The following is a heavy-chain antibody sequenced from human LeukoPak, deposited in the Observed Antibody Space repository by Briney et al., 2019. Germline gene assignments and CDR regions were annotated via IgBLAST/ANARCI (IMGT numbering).Heavy chain of an antibody. CDR1: GFTFSSYA. J-gene: IGHJ6*03. CDR2: ISGSDGST. CDR3: AKDAGIVVVPAAPYYYYYYMDV. Sequence: GGSLRLSCAASGFTFSSYAMSWVRQAPGKGLEWVSAISGSDGSTYYADSVKGRFTISRDNSKNTLYLQMNSLRAEDTAVYYCAKDAGIVVVPAAPYYYYYYMDVWGKGTTVTVSS. D-gene: IGHD2-2*01. V-gene: IGHV3-23*01.